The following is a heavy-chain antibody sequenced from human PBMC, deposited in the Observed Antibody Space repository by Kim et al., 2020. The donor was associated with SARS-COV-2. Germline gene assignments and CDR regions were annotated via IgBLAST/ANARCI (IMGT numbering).Heavy chain of an antibody. D-gene: IGHD5-18*01. CDR2: IHYSGST. CDR1: GGSLSSISYY. Sequence: SETLSLTCTVSGGSLSSISYYWGWIRQPPGKGLEWIASIHYSGSTYYNPSLKSRVTISVDTSKNHFSLKLSSVTAADTAVSYCVRARNTAMVNFWGHVTL. V-gene: IGHV4-39*07. J-gene: IGHJ4*01. CDR3: VRARNTAMVNF.